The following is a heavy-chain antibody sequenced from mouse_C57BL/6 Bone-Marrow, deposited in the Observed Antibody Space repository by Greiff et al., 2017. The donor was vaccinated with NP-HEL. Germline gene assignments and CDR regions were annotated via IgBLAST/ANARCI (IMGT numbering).Heavy chain of an antibody. CDR3: ARANCDNYFDY. CDR2: ISDGGSYT. J-gene: IGHJ2*01. CDR1: GFTFSSYA. D-gene: IGHD4-1*01. V-gene: IGHV5-4*01. Sequence: EVQGVESGGGLVKPGGSLKLSCAASGFTFSSYAMSWVRQTPEKRLEWVATISDGGSYTYYTDNVKGRFTISRDNAKNNLYLQMSHLKAEDTALYYCARANCDNYFDYWGQGTTLTVSS.